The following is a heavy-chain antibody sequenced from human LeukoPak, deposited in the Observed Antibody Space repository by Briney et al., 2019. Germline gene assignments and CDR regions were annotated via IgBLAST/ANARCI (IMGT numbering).Heavy chain of an antibody. CDR2: ISAYNGNT. J-gene: IGHJ6*02. CDR3: ARDQGITIFGVVRDYYYGMDV. V-gene: IGHV1-18*01. CDR1: GYTFTSYG. D-gene: IGHD3-3*01. Sequence: ASVKVSCKASGYTFTSYGISWVRQAPGQGLEWMGWISAYNGNTNYAQKLQGRVTMTTDTSTSTAYMELRSLRSDDTAVYYCARDQGITIFGVVRDYYYGMDVWGQGTTVTVSS.